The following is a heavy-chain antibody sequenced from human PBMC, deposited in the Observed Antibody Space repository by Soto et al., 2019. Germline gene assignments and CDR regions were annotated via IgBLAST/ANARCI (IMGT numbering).Heavy chain of an antibody. CDR3: ATSTSRSWQNDY. Sequence: QVQLEQSGAEVKKPGSSVKVSCKASGGTFNTFAISWVRQAPGQGLEGIGGIIPIFEKANSAQRLQDSLTITAEEATRTAYMVLSRLTSDDTALYFCATSTSRSWQNDYCGLRTLVVVSS. V-gene: IGHV1-69*01. CDR2: IIPIFEKA. D-gene: IGHD6-13*01. J-gene: IGHJ4*02. CDR1: GGTFNTFA.